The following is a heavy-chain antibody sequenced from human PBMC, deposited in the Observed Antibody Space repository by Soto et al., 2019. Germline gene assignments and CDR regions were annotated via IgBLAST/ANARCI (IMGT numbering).Heavy chain of an antibody. J-gene: IGHJ4*02. CDR1: GFDFGDYY. Sequence: VGSLRLSCTASGFDFGDYYMSWIRQAPGKGLEWVSFIDSGDGTTYYTDSVKGRFTIPRDNAKKTVYLQMSSLRVEDTALYYCVRPYYSSSWFAFDRWGQGTLVTVSS. CDR2: IDSGDGTT. V-gene: IGHV3-11*01. CDR3: VRPYYSSSWFAFDR. D-gene: IGHD6-13*01.